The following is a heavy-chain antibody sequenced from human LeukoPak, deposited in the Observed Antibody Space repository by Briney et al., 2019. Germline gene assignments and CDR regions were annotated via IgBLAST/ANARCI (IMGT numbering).Heavy chain of an antibody. CDR2: FYHGGST. V-gene: IGHV4-38-2*02. J-gene: IGHJ4*02. CDR1: GYSISTGYY. CDR3: ATKEERRPFDS. Sequence: SETLSLTCTVSGYSISTGYYWDWIRQPPGKGLEWIGTFYHGGSTYYNPSLKSRVTISVDTSKNQFSLNLTSVTAADTAVYYCATKEERRPFDSWGQGTLVTVSS.